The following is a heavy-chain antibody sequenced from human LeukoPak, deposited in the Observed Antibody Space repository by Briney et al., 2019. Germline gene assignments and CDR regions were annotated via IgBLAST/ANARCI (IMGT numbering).Heavy chain of an antibody. Sequence: SETLSLTCTVSGGSISSGDYYWSWIRQPPGKGLEWIGYIYYSGSTYYNPSLKSRVTISVDTSKNQFSLKLSSVTAADTAVYYCARGQTSYGGYANWYFDLWGRGTLVTVSS. D-gene: IGHD4-17*01. CDR2: IYYSGST. V-gene: IGHV4-30-4*01. CDR1: GGSISSGDYY. J-gene: IGHJ2*01. CDR3: ARGQTSYGGYANWYFDL.